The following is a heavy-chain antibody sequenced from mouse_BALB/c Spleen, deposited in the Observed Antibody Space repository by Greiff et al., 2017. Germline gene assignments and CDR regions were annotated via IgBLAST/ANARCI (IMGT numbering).Heavy chain of an antibody. CDR3: ARNWEGYFDY. Sequence: VQLQQSGPGLVKPSQTVSLTCTVTGISITTGNYRWSWIRQFPGNKLEWIGYIYYSGTITYNPSLTSRTTITRDTSKNQFFLEMNSLTAEDTATYYCARNWEGYFDYWGQGTTLTVSS. D-gene: IGHD4-1*01. J-gene: IGHJ2*01. V-gene: IGHV3-5*02. CDR1: GISITTGNYR. CDR2: IYYSGTI.